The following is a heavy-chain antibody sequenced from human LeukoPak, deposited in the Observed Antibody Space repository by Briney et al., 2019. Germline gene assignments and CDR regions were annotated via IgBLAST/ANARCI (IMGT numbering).Heavy chain of an antibody. CDR2: ISGSGGST. Sequence: GGSLRLSCAASGFTFSSYAMSWVRQAPGKGLEWVSAISGSGGSTYYADSVKGRFTISRDKSKNTLYLQMNSLGAEDTAVYYCAKAEYYYDSSQPDYWGQGTLVTVSS. CDR3: AKAEYYYDSSQPDY. J-gene: IGHJ4*02. CDR1: GFTFSSYA. D-gene: IGHD3-22*01. V-gene: IGHV3-23*01.